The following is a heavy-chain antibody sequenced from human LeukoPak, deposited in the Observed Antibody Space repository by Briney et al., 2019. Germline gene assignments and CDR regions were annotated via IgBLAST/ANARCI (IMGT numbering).Heavy chain of an antibody. Sequence: PSGTLSLTCAVSGGSISSNKWWSWVRQPPGKGLEWIGEIYHSGSTNYNPSLKSRVTISVDKSKNQFSLKVSSVTAADTALYYCVRTQKGIPAAENWFDPWGQGTLVTVSS. CDR3: VRTQKGIPAAENWFDP. V-gene: IGHV4-4*02. D-gene: IGHD6-13*01. J-gene: IGHJ5*02. CDR1: GGSISSNKW. CDR2: IYHSGST.